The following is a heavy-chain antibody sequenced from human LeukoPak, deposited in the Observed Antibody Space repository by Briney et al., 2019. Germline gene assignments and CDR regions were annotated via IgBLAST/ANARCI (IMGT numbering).Heavy chain of an antibody. Sequence: GASVKVSCKASGYTFTSYYMHWVRQAPGQGLEWMGIINPSGGSTSYAQKFQGRVTMTRDMSTSTVYMELSSLRSEDTAVYYCARDWYSSSWYNWFDPWGQGTLVTVSS. J-gene: IGHJ5*02. CDR2: INPSGGST. V-gene: IGHV1-46*01. D-gene: IGHD6-13*01. CDR1: GYTFTSYY. CDR3: ARDWYSSSWYNWFDP.